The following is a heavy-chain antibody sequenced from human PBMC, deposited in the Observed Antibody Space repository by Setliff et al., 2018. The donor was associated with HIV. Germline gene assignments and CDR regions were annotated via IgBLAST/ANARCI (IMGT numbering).Heavy chain of an antibody. J-gene: IGHJ4*02. V-gene: IGHV1-69*05. CDR2: IIPIFRTT. CDR1: GGTFSNYA. Sequence: SVKVSCKASGGTFSNYAISWVRQAPGQGLEWMARIIPIFRTTNYAQKFQGRVTMTRDTSSSTVYMELSSLRSEDTAVYYCARDYGSGSYYPYWGQGTLVTVSS. CDR3: ARDYGSGSYYPY. D-gene: IGHD3-10*01.